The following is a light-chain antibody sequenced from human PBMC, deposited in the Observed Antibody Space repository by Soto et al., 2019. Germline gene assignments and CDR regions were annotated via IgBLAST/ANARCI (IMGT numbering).Light chain of an antibody. CDR2: EGS. V-gene: IGLV2-23*01. J-gene: IGLJ1*01. CDR3: CSYAGSITPYV. Sequence: LTQPASVSGAPGQSITISCTGTSSDVWRYNLVSWYQQHPGKAPKLMIYEGSKRPSGGSNRFSGSKSGNTASLTISALQAEDEGDYYCCSYAGSITPYVFGTGTKVTVL. CDR1: SSDVWRYNL.